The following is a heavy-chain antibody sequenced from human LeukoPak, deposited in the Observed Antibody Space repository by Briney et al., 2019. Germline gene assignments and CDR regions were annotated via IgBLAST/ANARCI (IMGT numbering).Heavy chain of an antibody. CDR2: IWYDGSNK. V-gene: IGHV3-33*06. CDR3: AKDRYLYYYYMDV. CDR1: GFTFSSYG. Sequence: PGGSLRLSCAASGFTFSSYGMHWVRQAPGKGLEWVAVIWYDGSNKYYADSVKGRFTISRDNSKNTLYLQMNSLRAEDTAVYYCAKDRYLYYYYMDVWGKGTTVTVSS. J-gene: IGHJ6*03. D-gene: IGHD1-1*01.